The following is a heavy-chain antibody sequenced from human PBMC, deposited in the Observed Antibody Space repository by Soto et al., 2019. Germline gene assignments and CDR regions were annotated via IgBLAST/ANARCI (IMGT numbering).Heavy chain of an antibody. CDR3: ARRGGPESSGGSNYYYHYMDV. Sequence: SETLSLTCAVYGESFSGYYWSWIRQPPGKGLEWIGEINHSGSTNYNPSLKSRVTISVDTSKNQFSLKLSSVTAADTAVYYCARRGGPESSGGSNYYYHYMDVWGKGTTVTVSS. CDR1: GESFSGYY. D-gene: IGHD2-15*01. J-gene: IGHJ6*03. CDR2: INHSGST. V-gene: IGHV4-34*01.